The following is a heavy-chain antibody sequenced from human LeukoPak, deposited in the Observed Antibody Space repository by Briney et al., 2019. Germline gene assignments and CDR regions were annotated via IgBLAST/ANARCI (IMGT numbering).Heavy chain of an antibody. CDR3: AKWNPIAAALDY. CDR2: ISYDGSNK. D-gene: IGHD6-13*01. Sequence: PGGSLRLSCAASGFTFSSYAMHWVRQAPGKGLEWVAVISYDGSNKYYADSVKGRFTISRDNSKNTLYLQMNSLRAEDTAVYYCAKWNPIAAALDYWGQGTLVTVSS. CDR1: GFTFSSYA. V-gene: IGHV3-30*18. J-gene: IGHJ4*02.